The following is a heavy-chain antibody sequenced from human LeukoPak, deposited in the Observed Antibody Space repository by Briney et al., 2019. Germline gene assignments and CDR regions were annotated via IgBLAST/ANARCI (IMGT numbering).Heavy chain of an antibody. CDR3: ARAFRESFFDY. J-gene: IGHJ4*02. CDR1: GYSISSAFY. V-gene: IGHV4-38-2*02. Sequence: SETLSLTCTISGYSISSAFYWGWIRQPPGKGLEWIGTIYHNGRTYYNPSLKSRVTISLDTSKNQFSLDLTSVTAADTALYYCARAFRESFFDYWGQGTLVTVSS. CDR2: IYHNGRT.